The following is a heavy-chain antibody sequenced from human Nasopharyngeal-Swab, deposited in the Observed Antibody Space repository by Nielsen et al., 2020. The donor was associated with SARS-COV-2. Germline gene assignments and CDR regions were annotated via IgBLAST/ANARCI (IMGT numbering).Heavy chain of an antibody. CDR2: IYYSGST. CDR1: GGSISSSSYY. Sequence: SETLSLTCTVSGGSISSSSYYWGWIRQPPGKGLEWIGSIYYSGSTYFNPSLKSRVTMSVGTSKNQFSLKLSSVTAADTAVYYCASHYYDSSAYFYWFDPWGQGTLVTVSS. J-gene: IGHJ5*02. D-gene: IGHD3-22*01. CDR3: ASHYYDSSAYFYWFDP. V-gene: IGHV4-39*01.